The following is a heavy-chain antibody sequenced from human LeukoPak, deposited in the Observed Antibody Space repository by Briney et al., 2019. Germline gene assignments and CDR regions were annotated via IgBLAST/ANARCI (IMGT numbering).Heavy chain of an antibody. J-gene: IGHJ6*02. CDR3: TRDASGDTNSGPRMDV. CDR2: INSDGSST. CDR1: GFTFSSYW. Sequence: GGSLRLSCAASGFTFSSYWMHWVRQAPGKGLVWVSRINSDGSSTNYADSVKGRFTISRDNAKNSLYLQMTSLRAEDTAVYYCTRDASGDTNSGPRMDVWGQGTTVTVSS. D-gene: IGHD1-26*01. V-gene: IGHV3-74*01.